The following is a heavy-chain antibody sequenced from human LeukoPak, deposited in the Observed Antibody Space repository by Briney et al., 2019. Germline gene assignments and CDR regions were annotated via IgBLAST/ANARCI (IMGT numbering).Heavy chain of an antibody. CDR1: GFTFSSYW. Sequence: GGSLRLSCAASGFTFSSYWMHWVRQAPGKGLVWVSRINTDGSSTSYADSVKGRFTISRDNAKNTLYLQMNSLRAEDTAVYYCARDEREWLALDYWGQGTLVTVSS. J-gene: IGHJ4*02. V-gene: IGHV3-74*01. CDR2: INTDGSST. D-gene: IGHD6-19*01. CDR3: ARDEREWLALDY.